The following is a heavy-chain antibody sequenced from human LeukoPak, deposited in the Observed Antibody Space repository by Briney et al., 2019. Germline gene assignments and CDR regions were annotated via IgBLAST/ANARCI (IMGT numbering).Heavy chain of an antibody. CDR2: ISFDGSNE. CDR3: AREGPQPTSMVRGVALGDAFDI. CDR1: GFTFTSYG. V-gene: IGHV3-30*03. Sequence: GGSLRLSCAASGFTFTSYGMHWVRQAPGKGLEWVAVISFDGSNEYYLDSVKGRFTISRDNSKNTLYLQMNSLRSEDTAVYYCAREGPQPTSMVRGVALGDAFDIWGQGTMVTVSS. J-gene: IGHJ3*02. D-gene: IGHD3-10*01.